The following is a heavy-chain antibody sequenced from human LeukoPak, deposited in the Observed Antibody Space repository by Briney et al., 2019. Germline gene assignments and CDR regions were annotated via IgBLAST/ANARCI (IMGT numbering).Heavy chain of an antibody. CDR1: GFTFSNYW. D-gene: IGHD6-19*01. Sequence: GGSPRLSCAASGFTFSNYWMSWVRQAPGKGLEWVANIKQNGGETLYVDSVKGRFTISRDNAKNSLYLQMNSLRVEDTAVYYCARGYSSGWYPYYFDSWGQGTLVTVSS. J-gene: IGHJ4*02. CDR3: ARGYSSGWYPYYFDS. CDR2: IKQNGGET. V-gene: IGHV3-7*01.